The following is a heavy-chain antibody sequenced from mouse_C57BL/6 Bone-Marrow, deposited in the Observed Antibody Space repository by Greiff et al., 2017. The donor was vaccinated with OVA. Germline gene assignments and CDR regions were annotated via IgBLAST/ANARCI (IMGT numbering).Heavy chain of an antibody. J-gene: IGHJ4*01. V-gene: IGHV1-64*01. Sequence: QVQLQQPGAELVKPGASVKLSCKASGYTFTSYWMHWVKQRPGQGLEWIGMIHPNSGSTNYNEKFKSKATLTVDNSSSTAYMQLSSLTSEESAVYYCASGGYYYGSLYAMDYWGQGTSVTVSS. CDR2: IHPNSGST. D-gene: IGHD1-1*01. CDR1: GYTFTSYW. CDR3: ASGGYYYGSLYAMDY.